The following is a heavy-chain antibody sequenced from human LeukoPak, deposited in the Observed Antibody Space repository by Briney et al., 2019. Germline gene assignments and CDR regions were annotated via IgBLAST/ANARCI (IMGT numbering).Heavy chain of an antibody. V-gene: IGHV1-46*01. D-gene: IGHD2-15*01. J-gene: IGHJ6*02. CDR1: GYTFTSYY. CDR3: ARDGLIVVVVAASYYYYGMDV. Sequence: GASVKVSCKASGYTFTSYYMHWVRQAPGQGLEWMGIINPSGGSTSYAQKFQGRVTMTRDTSTSTVYMELRSLRSDDTAVYYCARDGLIVVVVAASYYYYGMDVWGQGTTVTVSS. CDR2: INPSGGST.